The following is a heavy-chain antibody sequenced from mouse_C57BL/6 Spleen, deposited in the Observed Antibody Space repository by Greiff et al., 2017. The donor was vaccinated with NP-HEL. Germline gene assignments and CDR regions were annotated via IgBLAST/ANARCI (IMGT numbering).Heavy chain of an antibody. CDR3: ARDGIRGYFDV. J-gene: IGHJ1*03. Sequence: VQLQQSGAELVRPGTSVKMSCKASGYTFTNYWIGWAKQRPGHGLEWIGDIYPGGGYTNYNEKFKGKATLTADKSSSTAYMQFSSLTSEDSAIYYCARDGIRGYFDVWGTGTTVTVSS. CDR1: GYTFTNYW. V-gene: IGHV1-63*01. CDR2: IYPGGGYT. D-gene: IGHD2-3*01.